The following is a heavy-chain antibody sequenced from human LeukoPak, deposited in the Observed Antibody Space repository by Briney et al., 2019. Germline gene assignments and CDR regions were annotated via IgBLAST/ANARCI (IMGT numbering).Heavy chain of an antibody. Sequence: RGSLRLSCAASGFTFSAHYMGWIRQAPGKGLEWVSYISSSGTTIYYVDSVKGRFTISRDNAKNSLYLQMNSLRTEDTAVYYCARGDCSSTSCYYFDYWGQGALVTVSS. CDR3: ARGDCSSTSCYYFDY. CDR2: ISSSGTTI. CDR1: GFTFSAHY. D-gene: IGHD2-2*01. J-gene: IGHJ4*02. V-gene: IGHV3-11*04.